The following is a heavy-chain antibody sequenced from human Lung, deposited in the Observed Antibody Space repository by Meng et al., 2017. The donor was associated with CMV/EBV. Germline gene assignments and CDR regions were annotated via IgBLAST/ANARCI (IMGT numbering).Heavy chain of an antibody. D-gene: IGHD2-2*01. J-gene: IGHJ6*02. CDR1: GGSFSGYY. Sequence: GSLRLXXAVYGGSFSGYYWSWIRQPPGKGLEWIGEINHSGSTNYNPSLKSRVTISVDTSKNQFSLKLSSVTAADTAVYYCARLGYCSSTSCYPGNYYYGMAVWGQGTTVTVSS. CDR2: INHSGST. CDR3: ARLGYCSSTSCYPGNYYYGMAV. V-gene: IGHV4-34*01.